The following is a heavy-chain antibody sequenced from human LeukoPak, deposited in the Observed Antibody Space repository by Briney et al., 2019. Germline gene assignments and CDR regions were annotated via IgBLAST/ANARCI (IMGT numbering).Heavy chain of an antibody. CDR3: AARPGEVAVPFDY. D-gene: IGHD2-15*01. V-gene: IGHV3-23*01. CDR1: GFTFSTFA. Sequence: GGSLRLSCAASGFTFSTFAMTWVRQAPGKGLEWVSLISGSSGIIYYADSVNGRFTISRDNSKNTLYLQMHSLRAEGTAVYYCAARPGEVAVPFDYWGQGTLVTVSS. CDR2: ISGSSGII. J-gene: IGHJ4*02.